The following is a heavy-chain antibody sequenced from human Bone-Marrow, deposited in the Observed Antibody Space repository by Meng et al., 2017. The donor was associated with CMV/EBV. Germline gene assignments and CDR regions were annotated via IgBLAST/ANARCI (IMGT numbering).Heavy chain of an antibody. J-gene: IGHJ6*02. CDR2: INHSGST. Sequence: GSLRLSCAVYGGSFSGYYWSWIRQPPGKGLEWIGEINHSGSTNYNPSLKSRVTISVDTSKNQFSLKLSSVTAADTAVYYCARRGYCSSTSCYTLTIFGVGDYYGMDVWGQGTTVTASS. V-gene: IGHV4-34*01. D-gene: IGHD2-2*02. CDR1: GGSFSGYY. CDR3: ARRGYCSSTSCYTLTIFGVGDYYGMDV.